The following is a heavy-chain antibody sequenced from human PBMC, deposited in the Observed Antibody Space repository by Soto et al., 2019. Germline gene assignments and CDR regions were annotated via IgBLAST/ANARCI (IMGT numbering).Heavy chain of an antibody. CDR3: ARMSVTARNWFDP. V-gene: IGHV4-61*01. J-gene: IGHJ5*02. CDR2: IYYSGST. Sequence: SETLSLTCTVSGASVSSGNYYWSWIRQPPGKGLEWIGDIYYSGSTNYNPSLKSRVTISVETSKNQFSLKLSSVTAADTAVYYCARMSVTARNWFDPWGQGTLVTVPQ. D-gene: IGHD1-20*01. CDR1: GASVSSGNYY.